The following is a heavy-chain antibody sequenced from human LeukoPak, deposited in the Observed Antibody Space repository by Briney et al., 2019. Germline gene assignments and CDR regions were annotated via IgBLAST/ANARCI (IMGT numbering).Heavy chain of an antibody. CDR1: GFDFSSNW. J-gene: IGHJ4*02. CDR2: IKGDGIST. D-gene: IGHD3-3*01. CDR3: AKDHYWSIDY. V-gene: IGHV3-74*01. Sequence: HPGGSLRLSCAASGFDFSSNWMHWVRHAPGQGLVWVSRIKGDGISTNYADSVKGRFTISRDIAKNTLYLQMNSLRAEDTGVYYCAKDHYWSIDYWGRGTPVTVSS.